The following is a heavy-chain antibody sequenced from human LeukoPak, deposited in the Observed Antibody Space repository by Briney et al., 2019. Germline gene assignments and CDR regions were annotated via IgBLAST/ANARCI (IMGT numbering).Heavy chain of an antibody. CDR3: AILIGGYYFSAFDF. CDR2: INPDGGRT. Sequence: GASVKVSCKASGYTFTSYYVHWVRQAPGQGLEWMGIINPDGGRTTYAQKFQGRVTLTRDMSTNTIYMELSSLRSEDTAVYYCAILIGGYYFSAFDFWGQGTMVTVSS. CDR1: GYTFTSYY. D-gene: IGHD1-26*01. V-gene: IGHV1-46*01. J-gene: IGHJ3*01.